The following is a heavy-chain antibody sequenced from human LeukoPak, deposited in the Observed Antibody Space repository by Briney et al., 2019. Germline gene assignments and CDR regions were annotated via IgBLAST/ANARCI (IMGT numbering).Heavy chain of an antibody. V-gene: IGHV3-48*03. Sequence: GGSLRLSCAASGFTFSSYEMNWVRQAPGKGLEWGSYITNRGSTKYYADSVKGRFTISRDNAKNSLYLQTNSLRAEDTAVYYCASESIYCSGGSCYPYYFDYWGQGTLVTVSS. CDR2: ITNRGSTK. J-gene: IGHJ4*02. CDR3: ASESIYCSGGSCYPYYFDY. D-gene: IGHD2-15*01. CDR1: GFTFSSYE.